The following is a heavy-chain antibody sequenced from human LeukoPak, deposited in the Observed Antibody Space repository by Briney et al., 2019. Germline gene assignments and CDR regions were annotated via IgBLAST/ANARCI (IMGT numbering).Heavy chain of an antibody. Sequence: SETLSLTCAVNGGSFSGYYWSWIRQPPGKGLEWIGEINHSGSTNYNPSLKSRVTISVDTSKNQFSLKLSSVTAADTAVYYCASSYYYDSSGYYYFDYWGQGTLVTVSS. CDR2: INHSGST. V-gene: IGHV4-34*01. D-gene: IGHD3-22*01. J-gene: IGHJ4*02. CDR3: ASSYYYDSSGYYYFDY. CDR1: GGSFSGYY.